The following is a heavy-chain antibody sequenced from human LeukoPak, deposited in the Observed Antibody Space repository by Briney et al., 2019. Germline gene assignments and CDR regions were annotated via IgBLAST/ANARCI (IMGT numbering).Heavy chain of an antibody. CDR3: ARDPYSGNYGAYYYYYMDV. CDR2: ITSGSSYI. Sequence: GESLRLSCAASGFSFSTYNMNWVRQAPGQRLEWVSSITSGSSYIYYADLVKGRFTISRDNAKSSLYLQMDSLRAEDTAVYYCARDPYSGNYGAYYYYYMDVWGKGTTVTISS. J-gene: IGHJ6*03. D-gene: IGHD1-26*01. CDR1: GFSFSTYN. V-gene: IGHV3-21*01.